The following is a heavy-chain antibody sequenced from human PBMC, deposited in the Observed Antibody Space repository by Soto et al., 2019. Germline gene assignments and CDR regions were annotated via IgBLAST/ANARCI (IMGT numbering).Heavy chain of an antibody. CDR1: GGSISSSSYY. D-gene: IGHD3-3*01. J-gene: IGHJ5*02. Sequence: SETLSLTCTVSGGSISSSSYYWGCTRQPPGKGLEWIGSIYYSGSTYYNPSLKSRVTISVDTSKNQFSLNLSSATAADTAVYYCARATYYDFWSGYSKTNWCDPWGQGTLVTVSS. CDR3: ARATYYDFWSGYSKTNWCDP. V-gene: IGHV4-39*01. CDR2: IYYSGST.